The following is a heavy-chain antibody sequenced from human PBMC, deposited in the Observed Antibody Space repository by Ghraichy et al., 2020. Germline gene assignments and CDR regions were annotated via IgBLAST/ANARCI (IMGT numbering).Heavy chain of an antibody. Sequence: SETLSLTCAVYGGSFSGYYWSWIRQPPGKGLEWIGEINHSGSTNYNPSLKSRVTISVDTSKNQFSLKLSSVTAADTAVYYCARGGIYYDSSGLDYWGQGTLVTVS. D-gene: IGHD3-22*01. CDR2: INHSGST. V-gene: IGHV4-34*01. CDR3: ARGGIYYDSSGLDY. CDR1: GGSFSGYY. J-gene: IGHJ4*02.